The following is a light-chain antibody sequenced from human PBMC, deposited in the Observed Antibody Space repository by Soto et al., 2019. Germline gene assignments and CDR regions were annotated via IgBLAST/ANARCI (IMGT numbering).Light chain of an antibody. V-gene: IGKV3-15*01. J-gene: IGKJ4*01. CDR2: GAS. Sequence: EIVLTQSPGTLSLSPGERATLSCRASQSLNTNYLAWYQQKPGQAPRLLIYGASTRATGIPARFSGSGSGTEFTLTISSLQSEDYAVYYCQQYNTLPRTFGGGTKV. CDR3: QQYNTLPRT. CDR1: QSLNTN.